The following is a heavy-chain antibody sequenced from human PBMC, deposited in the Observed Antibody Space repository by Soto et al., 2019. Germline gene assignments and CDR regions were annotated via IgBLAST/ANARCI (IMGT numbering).Heavy chain of an antibody. J-gene: IGHJ4*02. CDR3: ARFHEMSTTPGY. V-gene: IGHV3-33*01. CDR1: GFTFSSYG. CDR2: FWHDGSNK. Sequence: QVQVVESGGGVVQPGGSLRLSCAASGFTFSSYGMHWVRQAPGKGLEWVAGFWHDGSNKHYADSVKGRFIISRDNSKNTLFLQMNSLRAEDTAVYFCARFHEMSTTPGYWGQGTLVTVSS. D-gene: IGHD1-1*01.